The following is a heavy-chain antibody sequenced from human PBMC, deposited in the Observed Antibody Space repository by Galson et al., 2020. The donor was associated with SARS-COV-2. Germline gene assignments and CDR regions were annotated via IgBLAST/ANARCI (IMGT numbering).Heavy chain of an antibody. CDR2: INHSGRT. Sequence: SETLSLTCAVYGESFSGYYWSWIRQPPGQGLEWIGEINHSGRTNYNPSLKSRVTISVDTSKSQFSLELSSVTAADTALYYCARESEYSDYDAAFDVWGQGTMVTVSS. CDR1: GESFSGYY. CDR3: ARESEYSDYDAAFDV. D-gene: IGHD5-12*01. J-gene: IGHJ3*01. V-gene: IGHV4-34*01.